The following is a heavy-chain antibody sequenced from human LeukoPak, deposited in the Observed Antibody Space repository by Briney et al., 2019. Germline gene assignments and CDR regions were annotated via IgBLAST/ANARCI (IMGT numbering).Heavy chain of an antibody. CDR3: ARADPGVLWFGELLDPYYYYYYMDV. D-gene: IGHD3-10*01. Sequence: SETLSLTCTVSGGSISSYYWSWIRQPPGKGLEWIGYIYYSGSTNYNPSLKSRVTISVDTSKNQFSLKLSSVTAADTAVYYCARADPGVLWFGELLDPYYYYYYMDVWGKGTTVTISS. CDR2: IYYSGST. V-gene: IGHV4-59*01. CDR1: GGSISSYY. J-gene: IGHJ6*03.